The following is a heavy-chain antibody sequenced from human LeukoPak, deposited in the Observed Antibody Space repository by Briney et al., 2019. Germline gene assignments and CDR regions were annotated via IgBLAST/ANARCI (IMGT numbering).Heavy chain of an antibody. CDR2: ISWNSGSI. D-gene: IGHD6-19*01. V-gene: IGHV3-9*01. CDR3: ARGLSSGWSNWLDP. J-gene: IGHJ5*02. CDR1: GFIFNNYA. Sequence: GGSLRLSCAGSGFIFNNYAMHWVRQPPGKGLEWVSGISWNSGSIDYADSVKGRFTISRDNAKNSLYLQMNSLRAGDTAVYYCARGLSSGWSNWLDPWGQGTLVTVSS.